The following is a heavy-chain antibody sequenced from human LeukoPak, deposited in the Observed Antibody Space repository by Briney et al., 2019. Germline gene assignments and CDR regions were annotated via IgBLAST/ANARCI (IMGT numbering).Heavy chain of an antibody. CDR2: INHSGST. V-gene: IGHV4-34*01. CDR1: GGSFSGYY. D-gene: IGHD2-15*01. Sequence: KPSETLSLTCAVYGGSFSGYYWGWIRQPPGKGLEWIGEINHSGSTNYNPSLKSRVTISVDTSKNQFSLKLSSVTAADTAVYYCARVGMHYCSGGSCYFDYWGQGTLVTVPS. CDR3: ARVGMHYCSGGSCYFDY. J-gene: IGHJ4*02.